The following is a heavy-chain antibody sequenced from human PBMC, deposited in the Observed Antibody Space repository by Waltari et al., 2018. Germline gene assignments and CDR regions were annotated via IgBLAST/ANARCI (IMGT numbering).Heavy chain of an antibody. V-gene: IGHV4-59*11. CDR1: GGSFSSHF. D-gene: IGHD1-26*01. CDR2: SYYTGTT. J-gene: IGHJ4*02. CDR3: ARGHGGSYYVFDY. Sequence: QVQLQESGPGLVKPSETLSLTCTVSGGSFSSHFWSWFRQPPGKGLEWLGDSYYTGTTDYNPPLRSRVTMSVDTSKNQFSLKLNSVTAADTAVYYCARGHGGSYYVFDYWGQGTLVTVSS.